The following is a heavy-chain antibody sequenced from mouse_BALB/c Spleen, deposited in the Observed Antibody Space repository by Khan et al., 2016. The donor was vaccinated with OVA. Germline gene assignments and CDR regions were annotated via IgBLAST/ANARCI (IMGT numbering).Heavy chain of an antibody. Sequence: QVQLQQSGAGLARPGASVKLSCNASGYTITDYYINWGKRRTGQGLEWIGEISPGSGDTYYHENLKGKVTLTADKSSSPVYLQLNTLTAEASAVYFCARRNYFGYTCAYWGQGTLVTVSA. V-gene: IGHV1-77*01. CDR1: GYTITDYY. CDR3: ARRNYFGYTCAY. J-gene: IGHJ3*01. CDR2: ISPGSGDT. D-gene: IGHD1-2*01.